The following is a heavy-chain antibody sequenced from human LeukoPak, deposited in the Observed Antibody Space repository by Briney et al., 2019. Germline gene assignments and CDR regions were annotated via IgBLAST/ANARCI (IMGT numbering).Heavy chain of an antibody. Sequence: GGSLRLSCAASGFTFSSYGMHWVRQAPGPGLEWVAFIRYDGSNKYYADSVKGRFTISRDNSKNTLYLQMNSLRAEDTAVYYCARHYGDYVQGDYWGQGTLVTVSS. D-gene: IGHD4-17*01. CDR1: GFTFSSYG. CDR3: ARHYGDYVQGDY. CDR2: IRYDGSNK. V-gene: IGHV3-30*02. J-gene: IGHJ4*02.